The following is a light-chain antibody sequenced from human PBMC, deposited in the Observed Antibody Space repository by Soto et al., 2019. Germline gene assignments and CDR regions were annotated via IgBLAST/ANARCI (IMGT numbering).Light chain of an antibody. J-gene: IGKJ5*01. CDR3: QQRTNWPIT. V-gene: IGKV3-11*01. CDR2: DAS. Sequence: EIVMTQSPATLSVSPGERATLSCRASQSVSSNLAWYQQKPGQAPRLLIYDASNRATGIPARFSGSGSGTDFTPTISSLEPEDIAVYYCQQRTNWPITFGQGTRLE. CDR1: QSVSSN.